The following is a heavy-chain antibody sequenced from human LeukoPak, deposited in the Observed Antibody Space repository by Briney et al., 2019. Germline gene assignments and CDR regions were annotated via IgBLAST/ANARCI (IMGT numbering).Heavy chain of an antibody. CDR1: GFTFSSYA. Sequence: GGSLTLSCAASGFTFSSYAMSWVHQAPGKGLEWVSAISGSGGSTYYADSVKGRFTISRDNSKNTLYLQMNSLRAEDTAVYYCARGRGKGTASVYYYMDVWGKGTTVTVSS. V-gene: IGHV3-23*01. J-gene: IGHJ6*03. CDR3: ARGRGKGTASVYYYMDV. CDR2: ISGSGGST. D-gene: IGHD5-18*01.